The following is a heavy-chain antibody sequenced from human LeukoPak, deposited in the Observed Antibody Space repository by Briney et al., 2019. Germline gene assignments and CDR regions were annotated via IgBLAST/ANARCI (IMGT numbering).Heavy chain of an antibody. D-gene: IGHD2-15*01. V-gene: IGHV3-23*01. Sequence: GGSLRLSCAASGFTFSSYAMSWVRQAPGKGLEWVSAISGSGGSTYYADSVKGRFTISRDNSKNTLYLQMNSLRAEDTAVYYCAKDIVVVVAVAPLGDAFDTWGQGTMVTVSS. CDR3: AKDIVVVVAVAPLGDAFDT. CDR1: GFTFSSYA. J-gene: IGHJ3*02. CDR2: ISGSGGST.